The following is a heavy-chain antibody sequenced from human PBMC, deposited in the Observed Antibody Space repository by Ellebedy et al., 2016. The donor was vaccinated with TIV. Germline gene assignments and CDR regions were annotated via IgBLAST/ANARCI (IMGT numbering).Heavy chain of an antibody. D-gene: IGHD2-2*01. J-gene: IGHJ3*02. CDR3: ARDPPSDQGYDI. V-gene: IGHV4-59*12. CDR1: GGSISSYY. Sequence: SETLSLTCTVSGGSISSYYWSWIRQPPGKGLEWIGYIYYSGSTNYNPSLKSRVTISVDTSKNQFSLQLNSVTPEDTAVYYCARDPPSDQGYDIWGQGTKVTVSS. CDR2: IYYSGST.